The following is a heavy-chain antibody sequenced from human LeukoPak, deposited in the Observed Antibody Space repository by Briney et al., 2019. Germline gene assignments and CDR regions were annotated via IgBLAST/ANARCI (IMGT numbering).Heavy chain of an antibody. CDR3: ARSSDSSSLQYFQH. Sequence: GGSLRLSCAASGFTSTDYYMNWIRQAPGEGLEWVSSISISGSTIYYADSVKGRFTISRDNAKNSLYLQMNSLRAEDTAVYYCARSSDSSSLQYFQHWGQGTLVTVSS. CDR1: GFTSTDYY. D-gene: IGHD6-6*01. V-gene: IGHV3-11*01. J-gene: IGHJ1*01. CDR2: ISISGSTI.